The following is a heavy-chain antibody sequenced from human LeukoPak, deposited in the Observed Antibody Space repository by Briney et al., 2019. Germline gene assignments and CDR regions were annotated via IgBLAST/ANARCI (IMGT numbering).Heavy chain of an antibody. CDR3: ATPPYYYDSSGYYYHLGY. D-gene: IGHD3-22*01. CDR1: GYTFTSYG. V-gene: IGHV1-69*13. Sequence: GASVKVSCKASGYTFTSYGISWVRQAPGQGLEWMGGIIPIFGTANYAQKFQGRVTITADESTSTAYMELSSLRSEDTAVYYCATPPYYYDSSGYYYHLGYWGQGTLVTVSS. J-gene: IGHJ4*02. CDR2: IIPIFGTA.